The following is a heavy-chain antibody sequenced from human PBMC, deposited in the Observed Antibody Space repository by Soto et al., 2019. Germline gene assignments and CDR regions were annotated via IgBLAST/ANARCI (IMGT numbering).Heavy chain of an antibody. CDR1: RYTCTSYG. CDR3: ARDPLIMITFGGLNYYFYGMDV. D-gene: IGHD3-16*01. CDR2: ISAYNGNT. J-gene: IGHJ6*02. V-gene: IGHV1-18*01. Sequence: ASVKVSCKDSRYTCTSYGISWLRQAPGQGLEWMGWISAYNGNTNYAQKLQGRVTMTTDTSTSTAYMELRSLRSDDTAVYYCARDPLIMITFGGLNYYFYGMDVWGQGTTVTVSS.